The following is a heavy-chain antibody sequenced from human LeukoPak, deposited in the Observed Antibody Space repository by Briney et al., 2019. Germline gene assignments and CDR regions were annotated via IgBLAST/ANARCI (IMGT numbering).Heavy chain of an antibody. CDR2: ICYSGST. V-gene: IGHV4-39*07. CDR1: GGSISSSSYY. J-gene: IGHJ3*02. D-gene: IGHD3-10*01. CDR3: ARESGESAFDI. Sequence: KPSETLSLTCTVSGGSISSSSYYWGWIRQPSGKGLEWIGSICYSGSTYYNPSLKSRVTISVDTSKNQFSLKLSSVTAADTAVYYCARESGESAFDIWGQGTMVTVSS.